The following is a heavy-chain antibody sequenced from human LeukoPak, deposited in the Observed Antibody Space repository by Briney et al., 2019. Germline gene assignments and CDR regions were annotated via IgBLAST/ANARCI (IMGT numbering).Heavy chain of an antibody. J-gene: IGHJ5*02. CDR1: GDSTSSSYW. Sequence: SETLSLTCAVSGDSTSSSYWWSWVRQSPGMGLEWIGEIHHSGSTNYNPSFDSRVTISVDTFKNQFSLKLSSVTAADTAVYYCARKYYSDTSGFYNWFDPWGQGTLVTVSS. CDR2: IHHSGST. V-gene: IGHV4-4*02. CDR3: ARKYYSDTSGFYNWFDP. D-gene: IGHD3-22*01.